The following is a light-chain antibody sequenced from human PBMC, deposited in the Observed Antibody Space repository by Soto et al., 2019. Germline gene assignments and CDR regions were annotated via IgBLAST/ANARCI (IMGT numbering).Light chain of an antibody. Sequence: EVVLTQSPGTLSLSPGERATLSCRASQSVGSSYLAWYQQKPGQAPRVLIYGTSSRATGIPDRFSGSGSGTDFTLTISRLQSEDCAIYYCQQYHTWPITFGGGTKVDIK. V-gene: IGKV3-20*01. CDR1: QSVGSSY. J-gene: IGKJ4*01. CDR3: QQYHTWPIT. CDR2: GTS.